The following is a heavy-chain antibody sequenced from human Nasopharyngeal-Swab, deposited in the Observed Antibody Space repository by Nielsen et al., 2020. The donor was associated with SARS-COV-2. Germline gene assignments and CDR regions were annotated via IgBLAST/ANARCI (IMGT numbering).Heavy chain of an antibody. V-gene: IGHV3-73*01. CDR3: TTDFYFDY. CDR1: GFLFSASA. J-gene: IGHJ4*02. Sequence: LSLTCAASGFLFSASAIHWVRQASGKGLEWVGRIGDKEHNYATTYGASVQGRFTISRDDSKNTAFLQMDGLKTEDTALYYCTTDFYFDYWGQGALVTVSS. CDR2: IGDKEHNYAT.